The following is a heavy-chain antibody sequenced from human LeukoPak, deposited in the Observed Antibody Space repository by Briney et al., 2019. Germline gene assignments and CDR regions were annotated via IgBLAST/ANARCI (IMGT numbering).Heavy chain of an antibody. CDR2: ISSSSSTI. J-gene: IGHJ4*02. V-gene: IGHV3-48*01. D-gene: IGHD3-3*01. CDR3: ARDLGNFWSGYYLSAFDY. Sequence: PGGSLRLSCAASGFTFSSYSMNWVRQAPGKGLEWVSYISSSSSTIYYADSVKGRFTISRDNAKNSLYLQMNSLRAEDTAVYYCARDLGNFWSGYYLSAFDYWGQGTLVTVSS. CDR1: GFTFSSYS.